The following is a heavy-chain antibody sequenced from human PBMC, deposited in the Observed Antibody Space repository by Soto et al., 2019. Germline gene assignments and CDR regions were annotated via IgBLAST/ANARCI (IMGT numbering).Heavy chain of an antibody. CDR2: VKRKIDGETT. D-gene: IGHD2-15*01. Sequence: EVQLVESGGGLVKPGGSLRLSCAASDFSISNAWMNWVRQAPGKGLEWVGSVKRKIDGETTDYAAPVKGRFTISRDDSNNMLYLQMNSLKADDTAVYYCTTGSVEGVWGQGTTVTVSS. CDR1: DFSISNAW. V-gene: IGHV3-15*07. CDR3: TTGSVEGV. J-gene: IGHJ6*02.